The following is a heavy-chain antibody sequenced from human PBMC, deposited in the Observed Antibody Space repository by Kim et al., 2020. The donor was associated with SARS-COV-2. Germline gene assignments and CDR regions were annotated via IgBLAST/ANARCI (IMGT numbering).Heavy chain of an antibody. D-gene: IGHD6-13*01. Sequence: ADSGKGRLTTSRDNAKKSLYLQMDSLRAEDTALYYCAKSAGTSYYYYGMDVWGQGTTVTVSS. CDR3: AKSAGTSYYYYGMDV. V-gene: IGHV3-9*01. J-gene: IGHJ6*02.